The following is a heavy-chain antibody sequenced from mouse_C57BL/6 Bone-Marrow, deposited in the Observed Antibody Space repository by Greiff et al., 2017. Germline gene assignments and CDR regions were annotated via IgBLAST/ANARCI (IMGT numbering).Heavy chain of an antibody. Sequence: VKLMESGAELVRPGTSVKVSCKASGYAFTNYLIEWVKQRPGQGLEWIGVINPGSGGTNYNEKFKGKATLTADKSSSTAYMHLSSLTSEDSAVYFCARRWAYWGQGTLVTVSA. CDR1: GYAFTNYL. J-gene: IGHJ3*01. CDR3: ARRWAY. V-gene: IGHV1-54*01. CDR2: INPGSGGT. D-gene: IGHD1-1*02.